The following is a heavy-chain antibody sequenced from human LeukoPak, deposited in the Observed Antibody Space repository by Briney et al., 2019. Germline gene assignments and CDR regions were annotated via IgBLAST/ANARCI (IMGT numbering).Heavy chain of an antibody. CDR1: GFTFSSYS. CDR3: ARDRGGSYSAIDY. V-gene: IGHV3-21*01. J-gene: IGHJ4*02. D-gene: IGHD1-26*01. Sequence: GGSLRLSCAASGFTFSSYSMNWDRQAPGKGLEWVSSISSSSSYIYYADSVKGRFTISRDNAKNSLYLQMNSLRAEDTAVYYCARDRGGSYSAIDYWGQGTLVTVSS. CDR2: ISSSSSYI.